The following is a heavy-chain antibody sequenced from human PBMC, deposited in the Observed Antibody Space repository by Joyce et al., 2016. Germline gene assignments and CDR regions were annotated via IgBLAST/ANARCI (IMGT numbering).Heavy chain of an antibody. J-gene: IGHJ4*02. CDR2: MSYDGSNE. CDR1: GFTFNTYG. V-gene: IGHV3-30*18. CDR3: TKSSRTGYSSGWPDFDY. D-gene: IGHD6-19*01. Sequence: QVQLLESGGGVVQPGRSLRLSCAASGFTFNTYGMHWVRQASGKGLEWVAVMSYDGSNEYYADSVKGRFTISRDNSKNTLYLQMNSLRAEDTAVYYCTKSSRTGYSSGWPDFDYWGQGTLVTVSS.